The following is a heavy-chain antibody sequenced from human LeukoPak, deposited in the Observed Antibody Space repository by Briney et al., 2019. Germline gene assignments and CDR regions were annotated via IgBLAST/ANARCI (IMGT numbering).Heavy chain of an antibody. V-gene: IGHV4-61*02. D-gene: IGHD3-22*01. J-gene: IGHJ3*02. CDR2: FYTSVCT. Sequence: SQTLFLTCSVSGYPLSCGSYYWSWFRQPAGKGLEWIGRFYTSVCTNDNPYLKHRVAISVETSKNQFSLKLSSVTAAVTPVNYCARVWHYTVYYVSSGDAFDSGGQGSMVTVSS. CDR3: ARVWHYTVYYVSSGDAFDS. CDR1: GYPLSCGSYY.